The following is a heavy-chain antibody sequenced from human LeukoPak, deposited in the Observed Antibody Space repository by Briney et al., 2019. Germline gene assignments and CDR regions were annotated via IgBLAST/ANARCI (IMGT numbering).Heavy chain of an antibody. Sequence: GASVKVSCKASGYTFTSYGISWVRQTPGQGLEWMGWISAYNGNTNYAQKLQGRVTMTTDTSTGTAYMELRSLRSDDTAVYYCARDRTSGSYYYQTDYFDYWGQETLVTVSS. J-gene: IGHJ4*02. V-gene: IGHV1-18*01. D-gene: IGHD3-10*01. CDR2: ISAYNGNT. CDR3: ARDRTSGSYYYQTDYFDY. CDR1: GYTFTSYG.